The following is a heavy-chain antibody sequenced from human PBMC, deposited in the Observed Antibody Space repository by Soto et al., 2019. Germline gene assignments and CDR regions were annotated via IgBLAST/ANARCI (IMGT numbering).Heavy chain of an antibody. CDR2: IYYSGST. CDR1: GGSISSYY. J-gene: IGHJ4*02. V-gene: IGHV4-59*12. D-gene: IGHD3-3*01. Sequence: SETLSLTCTVSGGSISSYYWSWIRQPPGKGLEWIGYIYYSGSTNYNPSLKSRVTISVDTSKNQFSLKLSSVTAADTAVYYCARETTIFGVAPHFDYWGQGTLVTVSS. CDR3: ARETTIFGVAPHFDY.